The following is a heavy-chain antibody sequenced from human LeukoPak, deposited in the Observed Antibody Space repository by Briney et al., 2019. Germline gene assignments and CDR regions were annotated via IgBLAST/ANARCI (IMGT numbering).Heavy chain of an antibody. D-gene: IGHD5-12*01. Sequence: GGSLRLSCAASGFTFDDYTMHWVRQAPGKGLEWVSLISWDGGSTYYADSVKGRFTISRDNSKNSLYLQMNSLRTEDTALYYCAKGGRGYSYYYMDVWGKGTTVTISS. V-gene: IGHV3-43*01. CDR2: ISWDGGST. J-gene: IGHJ6*03. CDR3: AKGGRGYSYYYMDV. CDR1: GFTFDDYT.